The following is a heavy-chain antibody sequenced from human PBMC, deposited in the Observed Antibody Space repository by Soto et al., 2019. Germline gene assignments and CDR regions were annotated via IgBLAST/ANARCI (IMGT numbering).Heavy chain of an antibody. CDR3: AHRSVGGYFQH. CDR1: GFSRSTSGVG. D-gene: IGHD2-15*01. CDR2: IYWDDDK. V-gene: IGHV2-5*02. J-gene: IGHJ1*01. Sequence: QITLKESGPTLVKPTQTLTLTCTFSGFSRSTSGVGVGWIRHPPGKALEWLALIYWDDDKRYSSSLKSRRTITKDTSKNQVVLTITNMDPVDTDTYSCAHRSVGGYFQHWCQGILVTVSS.